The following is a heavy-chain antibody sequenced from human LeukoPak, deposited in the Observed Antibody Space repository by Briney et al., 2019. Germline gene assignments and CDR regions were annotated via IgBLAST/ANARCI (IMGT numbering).Heavy chain of an antibody. J-gene: IGHJ5*02. Sequence: PSETLSLTCAVYGGSFSGYYWSWIRQPPGKGLEWIGEINHSGSTNYNPSLKSRVTISVDTSKNQFSLKLRSVTAADTAVYYCARFGGYDSPNWFDPWGQGTLVSVSS. CDR2: INHSGST. V-gene: IGHV4-34*01. CDR1: GGSFSGYY. CDR3: ARFGGYDSPNWFDP. D-gene: IGHD5-12*01.